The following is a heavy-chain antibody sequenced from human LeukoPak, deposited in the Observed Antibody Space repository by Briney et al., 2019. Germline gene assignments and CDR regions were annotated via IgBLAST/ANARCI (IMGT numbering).Heavy chain of an antibody. Sequence: SETLSLTCAVSGYSISSSNWWGLIRQPPGQGLEWIGSIYYSGSTYYNPSLKSRVTISVDTSKNQFSLKLSSVTAADTAVYYCARLLFNWNYCLDPWGQGTLVTVSS. J-gene: IGHJ5*02. V-gene: IGHV4-38-2*01. D-gene: IGHD1-20*01. CDR2: IYYSGST. CDR3: ARLLFNWNYCLDP. CDR1: GYSISSSNW.